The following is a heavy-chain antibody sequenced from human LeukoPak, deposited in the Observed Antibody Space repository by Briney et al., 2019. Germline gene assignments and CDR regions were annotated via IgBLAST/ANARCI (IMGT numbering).Heavy chain of an antibody. CDR1: GGSISSYY. Sequence: KPSETLSLTCTVSGGSISSYYWSWIRQPPGKGLEWIGYIYYSGSTNYNPSLKSRVTISVDTSKNQFSLKLSSVTAADTAVYYWARRDPYSACDYWGQGTLVTVSS. CDR2: IYYSGST. CDR3: ARRDPYSACDY. D-gene: IGHD2-21*01. J-gene: IGHJ4*02. V-gene: IGHV4-59*01.